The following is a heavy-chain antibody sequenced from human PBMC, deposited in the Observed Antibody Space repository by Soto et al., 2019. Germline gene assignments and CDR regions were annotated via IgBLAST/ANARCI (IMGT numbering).Heavy chain of an antibody. V-gene: IGHV3-73*01. J-gene: IGHJ6*02. CDR1: GFTFSGSA. CDR2: IRSKANSYAT. CDR3: TLVSYYYDSSGYYYASYGMDV. D-gene: IGHD3-22*01. Sequence: GGSLRLSCAASGFTFSGSAMHWVRQASGKGLEWVGRIRSKANSYATAYAASVKGRFTISRDDSKNTAYLQMNSLKTEDTAVYYCTLVSYYYDSSGYYYASYGMDVWGQGTTVTVSS.